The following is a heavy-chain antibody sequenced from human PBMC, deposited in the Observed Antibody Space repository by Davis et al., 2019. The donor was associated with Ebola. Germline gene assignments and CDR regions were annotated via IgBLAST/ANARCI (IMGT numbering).Heavy chain of an antibody. CDR1: GFIFSNYA. CDR2: ITGSADLT. CDR3: AKGMGRSAYYAMDV. V-gene: IGHV3-23*01. J-gene: IGHJ6*02. D-gene: IGHD2-8*01. Sequence: GESLKISCAASGFIFSNYAMSWVRQAPGKGLEWVSTITGSADLTHYADSVKGRFTVSRDNPKNTLYLQMYSLRAEDTAVYYCAKGMGRSAYYAMDVWGQGTTVTVSS.